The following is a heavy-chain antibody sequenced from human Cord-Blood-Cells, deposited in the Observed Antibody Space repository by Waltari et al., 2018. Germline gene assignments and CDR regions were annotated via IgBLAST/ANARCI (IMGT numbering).Heavy chain of an antibody. CDR2: IYYSGST. Sequence: QVQLQESGPGLVKPSETLSLTCTVSGGSVSSGSYYWSWIRQPPGKGLEWIGYIYYSGSTNYNPSRKSRVTISVDTSKNQFSLKLSSVTAADTAVYYCARAYSSSWYDAFDIWGQGTMVTVSS. V-gene: IGHV4-61*01. D-gene: IGHD6-13*01. J-gene: IGHJ3*02. CDR1: GGSVSSGSYY. CDR3: ARAYSSSWYDAFDI.